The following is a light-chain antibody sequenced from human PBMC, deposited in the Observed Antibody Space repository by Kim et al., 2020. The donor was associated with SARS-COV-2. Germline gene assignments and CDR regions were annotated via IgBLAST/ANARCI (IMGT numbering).Light chain of an antibody. CDR2: YNS. V-gene: IGLV3-21*04. Sequence: APGTTARITCGGNNIGSKNVHWYQQKPGQAPVLVIYYNSDRPSGIPQRFSGSNSGNTATLTISRVEAGDEADYYCQVWDSSSDHWVFGGGTQLTVL. CDR3: QVWDSSSDHWV. CDR1: NIGSKN. J-gene: IGLJ3*02.